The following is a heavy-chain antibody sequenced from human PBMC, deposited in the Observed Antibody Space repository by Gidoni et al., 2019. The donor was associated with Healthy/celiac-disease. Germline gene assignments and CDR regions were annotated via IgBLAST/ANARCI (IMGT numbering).Heavy chain of an antibody. CDR3: ARDRGSGMDV. J-gene: IGHJ6*02. V-gene: IGHV3-21*01. CDR2: ISSSSSYI. D-gene: IGHD2-15*01. CDR1: GFTFSSYS. Sequence: EVQLVESGGGLVKPGGSLSLSCAASGFTFSSYSMNWVRQAPGKGLGWVSSISSSSSYIYYADSVKGRFTISRDNAKNSLYLQMNSLRAEDTAVYYCARDRGSGMDVWGQGTTVTVSS.